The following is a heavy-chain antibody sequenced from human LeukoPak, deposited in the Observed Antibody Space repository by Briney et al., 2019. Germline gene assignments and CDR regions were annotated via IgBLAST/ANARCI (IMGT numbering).Heavy chain of an antibody. CDR3: AKVSSTSHDFDY. D-gene: IGHD2-2*01. CDR2: INCNNGGT. V-gene: IGHV1-2*04. CDR1: GYTFTGYY. J-gene: IGHJ4*02. Sequence: ASVKVSCKASGYTFTGYYIHWVRQAPGQGHEWMGWINCNNGGTRYAQKFQGWVTIRRDTSISTVYMELSRRKSDDTAVYYCAKVSSTSHDFDYWGQGTLVTVSS.